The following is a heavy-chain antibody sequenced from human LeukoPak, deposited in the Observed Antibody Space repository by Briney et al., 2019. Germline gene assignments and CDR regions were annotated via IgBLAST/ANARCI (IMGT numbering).Heavy chain of an antibody. CDR1: GFTFSIYS. V-gene: IGHV3-23*01. CDR3: AKDLAHYYYGSGSRGSY. D-gene: IGHD3-10*01. CDR2: IGSSGTTT. Sequence: GGSLRLSCAASGFTFSIYSMNWVRQAPGRGLEWLSYIGSSGTTTYYADSVKGRFTISRNNSKNTLYLQMNSLRAEDTAVYYCAKDLAHYYYGSGSRGSYWGQGTLVTVSS. J-gene: IGHJ4*02.